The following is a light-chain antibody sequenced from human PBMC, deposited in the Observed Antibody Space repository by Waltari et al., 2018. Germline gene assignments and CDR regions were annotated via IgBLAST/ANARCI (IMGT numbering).Light chain of an antibody. V-gene: IGLV5-45*01. Sequence: QAVLTQPASLSASPGASASLTCTLRSAIHVRLSKIYWYQQRRGSPPQFHLKNKPDSTIQLGSGVPSRFSASKDTSANAFILLISGIQSEDEADYYCMILYNNAVVFGGGTNLTVL. J-gene: IGLJ3*02. CDR1: SAIHVRLSK. CDR3: MILYNNAVV. CDR2: NKPDSTI.